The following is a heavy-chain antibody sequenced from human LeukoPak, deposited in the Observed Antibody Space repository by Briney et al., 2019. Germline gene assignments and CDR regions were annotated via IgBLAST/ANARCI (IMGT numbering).Heavy chain of an antibody. CDR3: ARWCCSSTSCYFDY. V-gene: IGHV1-8*01. CDR1: GYTFTSYD. D-gene: IGHD2-2*01. Sequence: GASVKVSCKASGYTFTSYDINWVRQATGQGLKWMGWMNPNSGNTGYAQKFQGRVTMTRNTSISTAYMELSSLRSEDTAVYYCARWCCSSTSCYFDYWGQGTLVTVSS. CDR2: MNPNSGNT. J-gene: IGHJ4*02.